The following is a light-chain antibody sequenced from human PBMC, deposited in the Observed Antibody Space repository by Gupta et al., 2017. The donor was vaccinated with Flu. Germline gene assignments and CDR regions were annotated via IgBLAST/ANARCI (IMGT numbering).Light chain of an antibody. CDR2: WAS. CDR3: QKYYSTSYT. Sequence: SLGERATINCKSSQSVLYSSNNKDYLAWYQQKPGQPPKLLIYWASTRESGVPDRCSGSGSGTDFTLTISSLQAEDVAVYYCQKYYSTSYTFGQGTKLEIK. J-gene: IGKJ2*01. CDR1: QSVLYSSNNKDY. V-gene: IGKV4-1*01.